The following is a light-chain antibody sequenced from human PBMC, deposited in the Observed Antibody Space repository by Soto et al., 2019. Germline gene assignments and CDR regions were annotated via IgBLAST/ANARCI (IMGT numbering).Light chain of an antibody. Sequence: DIPLTQSPSFLSASVGDRVTITFRASQGISSYLAWSQQKPGKAPKLLIYAASTLQSGVPSRFSGSGSGTEFTLTISSLQPEDFATYYCQQLSTYPITFGQGTRLEIK. CDR1: QGISSY. CDR2: AAS. V-gene: IGKV1-9*01. J-gene: IGKJ5*01. CDR3: QQLSTYPIT.